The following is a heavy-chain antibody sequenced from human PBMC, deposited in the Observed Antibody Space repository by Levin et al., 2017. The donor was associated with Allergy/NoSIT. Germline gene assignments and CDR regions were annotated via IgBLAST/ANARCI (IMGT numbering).Heavy chain of an antibody. D-gene: IGHD6-19*01. CDR3: AGRQWLVGYWYFDL. CDR1: GFTFSSYW. J-gene: IGHJ2*01. CDR2: IKQDGSEK. V-gene: IGHV3-7*01. Sequence: LSLTCAASGFTFSSYWMSWVRQAPGKGLEWVANIKQDGSEKYYVDSVKGRFTISRDNAKNSLYLQMNSLRAEDTAVYYCAGRQWLVGYWYFDLWGRGTLVTVSS.